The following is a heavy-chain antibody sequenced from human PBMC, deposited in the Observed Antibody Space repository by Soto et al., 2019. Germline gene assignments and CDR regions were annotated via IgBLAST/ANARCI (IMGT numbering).Heavy chain of an antibody. J-gene: IGHJ5*02. Sequence: QVQLVQSGAEVKKPGASVKVSCKASGYTFTSYGISWVRQAPGQGLEWMGWISAYNGNTNYAQKLHGRVTVTTDTSASTAYMELRRLRSDDTAVYYGARKEDYAGYWFDPWGQGTLVTVSA. CDR3: ARKEDYAGYWFDP. D-gene: IGHD4-17*01. CDR2: ISAYNGNT. V-gene: IGHV1-18*01. CDR1: GYTFTSYG.